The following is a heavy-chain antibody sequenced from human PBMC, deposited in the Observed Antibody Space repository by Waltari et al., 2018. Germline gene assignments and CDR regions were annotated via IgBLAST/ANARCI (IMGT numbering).Heavy chain of an antibody. CDR2: IYSGGST. Sequence: EVQLVETGGGLIQPGGSLRLSCAASGFTVSSNYMSWVRQAPGKGLEWVSVIYSGGSTYYADSVKGRFTISRDNSKNTLYLQMNSLRAEDTAVYYCARSPLPRYSSSWYGYFFDYWGQGTLVTVSS. V-gene: IGHV3-53*02. CDR1: GFTVSSNY. D-gene: IGHD6-13*01. J-gene: IGHJ4*02. CDR3: ARSPLPRYSSSWYGYFFDY.